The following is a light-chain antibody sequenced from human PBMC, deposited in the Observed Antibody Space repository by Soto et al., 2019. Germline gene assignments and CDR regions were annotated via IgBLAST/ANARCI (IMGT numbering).Light chain of an antibody. V-gene: IGKV1-12*01. CDR2: GAS. CDR1: QGISSW. J-gene: IGKJ2*01. Sequence: DIQMTQSPSSVSASVGDRVTITCRASQGISSWLAWYQQKPGKAPKLLIYGASTRATGIPARFSGSGSGTDFTLTISSLQSEDFEVYYCPRYDNWPHTFGQGTKLEIK. CDR3: PRYDNWPHT.